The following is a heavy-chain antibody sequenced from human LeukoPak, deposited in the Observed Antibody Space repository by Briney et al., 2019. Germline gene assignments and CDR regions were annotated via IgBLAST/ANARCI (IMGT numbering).Heavy chain of an antibody. V-gene: IGHV1-18*01. Sequence: ASVKVSCKASGYTFSSYGIIWVRQAPGQGLQWMGWVSPFNGNTDYAPKLQGRVTMTTDTSTTTAYMELRSLTSDDTAVYYCARRGGSYSHSDFWGQGTLVTVSS. CDR1: GYTFSSYG. D-gene: IGHD1-26*01. CDR2: VSPFNGNT. J-gene: IGHJ4*02. CDR3: ARRGGSYSHSDF.